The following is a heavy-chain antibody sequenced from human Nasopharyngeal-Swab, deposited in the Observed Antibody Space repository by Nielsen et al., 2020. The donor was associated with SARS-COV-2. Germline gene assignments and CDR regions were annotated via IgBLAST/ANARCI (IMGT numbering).Heavy chain of an antibody. CDR2: IYYSGST. V-gene: IGHV4-39*07. D-gene: IGHD4-23*01. Sequence: SETLSLTCTVSGGSISSSSYYWGWIRQPPGKGLEWIGSIYYSGSTYYNPSLKSRVTISIDTSKNQFSLTLRSVTAADTALYYCARVAPDYGGHRNIDFWGQGTLATVSS. CDR3: ARVAPDYGGHRNIDF. J-gene: IGHJ4*02. CDR1: GGSISSSSYY.